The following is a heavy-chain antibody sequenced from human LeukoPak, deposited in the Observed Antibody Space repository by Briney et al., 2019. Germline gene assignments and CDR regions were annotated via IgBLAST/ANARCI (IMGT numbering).Heavy chain of an antibody. Sequence: GASVKVSCKVSGYTLTELSMHWVRQAPGKGLEWMGGFDPEDGETIYAQKFQGRVTMTEDTSTDTAYMELSSLRSEDTAVYYCATQPLDILTGYPVRAFDIWGQGTMVTVSS. CDR1: GYTLTELS. CDR2: FDPEDGET. CDR3: ATQPLDILTGYPVRAFDI. V-gene: IGHV1-24*01. J-gene: IGHJ3*02. D-gene: IGHD3-9*01.